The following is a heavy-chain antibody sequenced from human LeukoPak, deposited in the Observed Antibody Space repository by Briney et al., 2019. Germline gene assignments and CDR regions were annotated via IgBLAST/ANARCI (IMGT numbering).Heavy chain of an antibody. CDR2: INTNTGNP. Sequence: ASVKVSCKASGYTFTTYAMSWVRQAPGQGLEWMRWINTNTGNPMYAQGSTGRFVFSLDTSVSTAYLQISSLEAEDTAVYYCARRRNSFFDYWGQGTLVTVSP. D-gene: IGHD1-14*01. V-gene: IGHV7-4-1*02. CDR1: GYTFTTYA. J-gene: IGHJ4*02. CDR3: ARRRNSFFDY.